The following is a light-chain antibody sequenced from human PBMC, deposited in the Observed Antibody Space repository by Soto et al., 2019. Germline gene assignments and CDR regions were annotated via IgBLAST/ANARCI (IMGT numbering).Light chain of an antibody. CDR1: QSIGRF. V-gene: IGKV1-39*01. J-gene: IGKJ4*01. CDR3: QQSFNTPLT. Sequence: DIQMTQSPSSLSASVGDRVTITCRASQSIGRFLNWHQQKPGKAPNVLINVASTLRSGVPSRFSGSGSGTDFNLTINSLQPEDFATYFCQQSFNTPLTLGGGTKVDIK. CDR2: VAS.